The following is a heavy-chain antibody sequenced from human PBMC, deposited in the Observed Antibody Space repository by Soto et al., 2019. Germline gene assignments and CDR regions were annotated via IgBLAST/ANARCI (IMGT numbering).Heavy chain of an antibody. J-gene: IGHJ4*02. CDR3: ERVPRSGYSDY. D-gene: IGHD3-22*01. CDR1: GFTFSSYW. Sequence: GGSLRLSCAASGFTFSSYWMSWVRQAPGKGLEWVANIKQDGSEKYYVDSVKGRFTISRDNAKNSLYLQMNSLRAEDTAVYYCERVPRSGYSDYWGQGTLVTVSS. V-gene: IGHV3-7*01. CDR2: IKQDGSEK.